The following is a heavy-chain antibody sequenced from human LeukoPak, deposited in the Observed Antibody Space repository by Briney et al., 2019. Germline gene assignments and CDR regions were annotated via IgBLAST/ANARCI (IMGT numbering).Heavy chain of an antibody. V-gene: IGHV3-43*02. Sequence: PGGSLRLSCAAPGFIFDNYAIHWVRQAPGKGLEWVSLISGDGGSTFYADSVRGRFTISRDNTRKSLFLQMSSLRSEDTALYYCARERETSGWYDYWGQGTLVTVSS. D-gene: IGHD6-19*01. J-gene: IGHJ4*02. CDR2: ISGDGGST. CDR1: GFIFDNYA. CDR3: ARERETSGWYDY.